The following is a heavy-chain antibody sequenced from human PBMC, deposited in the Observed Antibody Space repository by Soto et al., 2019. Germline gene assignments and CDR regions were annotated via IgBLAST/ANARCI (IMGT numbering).Heavy chain of an antibody. Sequence: QVQLQQSGPGLVKPSQTLSLTCDISGDSVSTNSATWNWIRQSPSRGLEWMRRTYYRSKWFADYAVSVKSRITISPDIYNNRISLQLNSVTPDDTAVYYCVILIGNSWLDSWGQGTLVTVSS. CDR2: TYYRSKWFA. CDR1: GDSVSTNSAT. V-gene: IGHV6-1*01. J-gene: IGHJ5*01. CDR3: VILIGNSWLDS. D-gene: IGHD2-8*01.